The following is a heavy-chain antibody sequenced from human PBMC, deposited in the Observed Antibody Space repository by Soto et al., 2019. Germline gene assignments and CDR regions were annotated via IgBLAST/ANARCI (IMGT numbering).Heavy chain of an antibody. V-gene: IGHV1-18*01. CDR2: INGYGHGA. CDR1: GYSFTTYG. J-gene: IGHJ4*02. CDR3: VRDLNGDFYY. D-gene: IGHD3-10*01. Sequence: QVQLVQSGAEVRQPGASVKVSCKASGYSFTTYGMSWVRQAPGQGLEYMGWINGYGHGAKYVQRFQGRCSMTTDTSTNTVYMDLRSLTSDDTAVYYCVRDLNGDFYYWGQGPVVIVSP.